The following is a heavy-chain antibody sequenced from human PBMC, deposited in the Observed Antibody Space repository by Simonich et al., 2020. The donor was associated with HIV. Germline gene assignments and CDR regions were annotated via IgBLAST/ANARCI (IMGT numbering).Heavy chain of an antibody. CDR3: ASQVGVVVTAIPYYFDY. D-gene: IGHD2-21*02. CDR2: INPNRGGT. Sequence: QVQLVQSGAEVKKPGASVKVSCKASGYTFTGYYMHWVRQAPGQGLEWMGRINPNRGGTNDAQKFQGRVTMTRDTSISTAYMELSRLRSDDTAVYYCASQVGVVVTAIPYYFDYWGQGTLVTVSS. J-gene: IGHJ4*02. V-gene: IGHV1-2*06. CDR1: GYTFTGYY.